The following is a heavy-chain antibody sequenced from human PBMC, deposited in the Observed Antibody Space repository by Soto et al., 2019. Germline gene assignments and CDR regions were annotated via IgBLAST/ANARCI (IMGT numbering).Heavy chain of an antibody. CDR1: GFTFSSHA. CDR3: AKHLKTLYYYDMDV. D-gene: IGHD3-16*01. J-gene: IGHJ6*02. V-gene: IGHV3-23*01. Sequence: GGSLRLSCAASGFTFSSHAMSWVRQAPGKGLEWVSSITGGGDSAYYPDSVKGRFRISRDNSENTVYLQMDSLRAEDTAVYYCAKHLKTLYYYDMDVWGQGTTVTVSS. CDR2: ITGGGDSA.